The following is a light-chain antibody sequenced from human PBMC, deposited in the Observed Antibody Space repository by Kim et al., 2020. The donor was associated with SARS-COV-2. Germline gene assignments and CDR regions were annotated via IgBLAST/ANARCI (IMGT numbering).Light chain of an antibody. J-gene: IGLJ1*01. CDR1: SSHFGKNS. V-gene: IGLV1-44*01. Sequence: RVTISCSGSSSHFGKNSVSWHQHLPGTAPKVLMYGNNQRPSGVPDRFSGSKSGTSASLAISGLQSEDEADYYCAAWDDSLNGFYVFGSGTKVTVL. CDR2: GNN. CDR3: AAWDDSLNGFYV.